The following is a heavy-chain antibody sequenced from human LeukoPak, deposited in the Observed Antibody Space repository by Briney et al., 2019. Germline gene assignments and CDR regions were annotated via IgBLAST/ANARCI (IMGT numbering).Heavy chain of an antibody. CDR2: IIGSSIYI. J-gene: IGHJ4*02. CDR3: ARDPPYSDSSGYYYDY. CDR1: GFTFSTYS. V-gene: IGHV3-21*04. Sequence: GGSLRLSCAASGFTFSTYSMNWVRQAPGKGLEWVSSIIGSSIYIYYADSVKGRFTISRDNAKNSLYLQMNSLRAEDTAVYYCARDPPYSDSSGYYYDYWGQGTLVTVSS. D-gene: IGHD3-22*01.